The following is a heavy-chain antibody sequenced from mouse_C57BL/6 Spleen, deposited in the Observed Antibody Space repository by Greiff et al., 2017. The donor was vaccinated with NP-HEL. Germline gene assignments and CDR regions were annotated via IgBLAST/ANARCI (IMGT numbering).Heavy chain of an antibody. CDR3: ARSLYGSSYGNY. CDR2: IYPGSGST. Sequence: QVQLQQSGAELVKPGASVKMSCKASGYTFTSYWITWVKQRPGQGLEWIGDIYPGSGSTNYNEKFKSKATLTVDTSSSTAYMQLSSLTSEDSAVYYCARSLYGSSYGNYWGQGTTLTVSS. D-gene: IGHD1-1*01. V-gene: IGHV1-55*01. CDR1: GYTFTSYW. J-gene: IGHJ2*01.